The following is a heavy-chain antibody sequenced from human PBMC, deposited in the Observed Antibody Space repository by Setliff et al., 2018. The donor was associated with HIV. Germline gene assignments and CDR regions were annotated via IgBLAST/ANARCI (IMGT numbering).Heavy chain of an antibody. Sequence: SETLSLTCAVYSGSFSGYRWTWIRQPPGKGLEWIGEINHRGSTTYNPSLRSRVTISVDTSKNQFSLKLNSVTAADTAVYYCARGDYYDSTGYEGLDYWGQGTLVTVSS. CDR1: SGSFSGYR. CDR3: ARGDYYDSTGYEGLDY. D-gene: IGHD3-22*01. V-gene: IGHV4-34*01. CDR2: INHRGST. J-gene: IGHJ4*02.